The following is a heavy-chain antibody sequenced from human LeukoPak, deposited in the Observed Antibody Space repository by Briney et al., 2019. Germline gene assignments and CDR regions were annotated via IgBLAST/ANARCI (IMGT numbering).Heavy chain of an antibody. V-gene: IGHV1-2*02. CDR2: INPNSGGT. Sequence: ASVKVSCKASGGTFSSYAISWVRQAPGQGLEWMGWINPNSGGTNYAQKFQGRVTMTRDTSISTAYMELSRLRSDDTAVYYCARVDGDYSPWGQGTLVTVSS. J-gene: IGHJ5*02. D-gene: IGHD4-17*01. CDR1: GGTFSSYA. CDR3: ARVDGDYSP.